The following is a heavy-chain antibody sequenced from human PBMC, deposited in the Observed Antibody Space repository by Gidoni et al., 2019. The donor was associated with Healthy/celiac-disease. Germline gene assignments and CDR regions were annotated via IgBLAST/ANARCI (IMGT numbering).Heavy chain of an antibody. V-gene: IGHV1-69*14. Sequence: QLVQSRAEVKKPGSSVKVSCKASGGTFSSYAISWVRQAPGQGLAWMGGIIPIFGTANYAQKFQGRVTITADKSTSTAYMELSSLRSEDTAVYYCALQYQLKHGGNYYYYYMDVWGKGTTVTVSS. CDR1: GGTFSSYA. D-gene: IGHD2-2*01. J-gene: IGHJ6*03. CDR2: IIPIFGTA. CDR3: ALQYQLKHGGNYYYYYMDV.